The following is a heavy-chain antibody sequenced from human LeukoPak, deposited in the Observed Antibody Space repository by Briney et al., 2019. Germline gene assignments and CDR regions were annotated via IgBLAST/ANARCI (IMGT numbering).Heavy chain of an antibody. D-gene: IGHD6-13*01. CDR2: IYHSGST. CDR3: ARFGIADTY. V-gene: IGHV4-30-2*01. CDR1: GGSISSGGYY. J-gene: IGHJ4*02. Sequence: SETLSLTCTVSGGSISSGGYYWSWIRQPPGKGLEWIGYIYHSGSTYYNPSLKSRVTISVDRSKNQFSLKLSSVTAADTAVYYCARFGIADTYWGQGTLVTVSP.